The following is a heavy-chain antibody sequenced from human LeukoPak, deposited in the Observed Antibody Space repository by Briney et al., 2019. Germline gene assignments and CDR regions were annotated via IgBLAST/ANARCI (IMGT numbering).Heavy chain of an antibody. CDR1: GYTFTSYG. CDR2: ISAYNGNT. V-gene: IGHV1-18*04. J-gene: IGHJ4*02. CDR3: ARVGVVVAATLSSDY. D-gene: IGHD2-15*01. Sequence: ASVEVSCKASGYTFTSYGISWVRQAPGQGLEWMGWISAYNGNTNYAQKLQGRVTMTTDTSTSTAYMELRSLRSDDTAVYYCARVGVVVAATLSSDYWGQGTLVTVSS.